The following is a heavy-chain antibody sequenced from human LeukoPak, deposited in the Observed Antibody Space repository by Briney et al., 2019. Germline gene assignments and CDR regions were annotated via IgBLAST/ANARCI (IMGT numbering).Heavy chain of an antibody. Sequence: GGSLRLSCEAPGFTFSNYWIHWVRQAPGKGLVWVSRINSNGSFINYADSVKGRFTISRDNAKNTLYLEMNSLRAEDTAVYYCARGYCSGGSCYRNGMDVWGQGTTVTVPS. V-gene: IGHV3-74*01. CDR2: INSNGSFI. J-gene: IGHJ6*02. D-gene: IGHD2-15*01. CDR3: ARGYCSGGSCYRNGMDV. CDR1: GFTFSNYW.